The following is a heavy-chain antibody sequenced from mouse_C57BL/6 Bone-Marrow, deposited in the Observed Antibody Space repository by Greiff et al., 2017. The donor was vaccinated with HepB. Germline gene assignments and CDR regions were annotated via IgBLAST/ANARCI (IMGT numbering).Heavy chain of an antibody. V-gene: IGHV3-6*01. Sequence: EVKLVESGPGLVKPSQSLSLTCSVTGYSITSGYYWNWIRQFPGNKLEWMGYISYDGSNNYNPSLKNRISITRDTSKNQFFLKLNSVTTEDTATYYCARDYSNYRYFDVWGTGTTVTVSS. D-gene: IGHD2-5*01. J-gene: IGHJ1*03. CDR2: ISYDGSN. CDR3: ARDYSNYRYFDV. CDR1: GYSITSGYY.